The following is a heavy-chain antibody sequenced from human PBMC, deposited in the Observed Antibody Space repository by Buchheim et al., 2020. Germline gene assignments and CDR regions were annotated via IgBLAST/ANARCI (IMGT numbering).Heavy chain of an antibody. CDR2: ISYDGSNK. CDR3: ARVGATFFGPFDY. CDR1: GFTFSSYA. V-gene: IGHV3-30-3*01. J-gene: IGHJ4*02. D-gene: IGHD1-26*01. Sequence: QVQLVESGGGVVQPGRSLRLSCAASGFTFSSYAMHWVRQAPGKGLEWVAVISYDGSNKYYADSVKGRFTISRDNSKNTLYLQMNSLRAEDTAVYYCARVGATFFGPFDYWGQGTL.